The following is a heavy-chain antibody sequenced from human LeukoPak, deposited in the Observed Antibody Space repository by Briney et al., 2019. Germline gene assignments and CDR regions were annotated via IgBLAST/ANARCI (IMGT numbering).Heavy chain of an antibody. Sequence: PSETLSLTCTVSGGSISSSSYYWGWNRQPPGKGLEWIGSIYYSGSTYYNPSLKSRVTISVDTSKNQFSLKLSSVTAADTAVYYCASTTPIDYWGQGTLVTVSS. J-gene: IGHJ4*02. V-gene: IGHV4-39*01. CDR1: GGSISSSSYY. D-gene: IGHD1-26*01. CDR2: IYYSGST. CDR3: ASTTPIDY.